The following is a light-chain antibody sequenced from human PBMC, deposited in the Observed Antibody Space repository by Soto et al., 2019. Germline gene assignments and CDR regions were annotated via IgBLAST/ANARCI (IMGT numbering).Light chain of an antibody. CDR1: QSISNR. V-gene: IGKV1-5*01. J-gene: IGKJ1*01. CDR2: DAS. Sequence: DIQMTQSPSTLSASVGDGVTITCRASQSISNRLAWYQQRPGKAPKYLIYDASTLDSGAPSRFSGSGSGTEFTLTISSLQSEDFAVYYCQKYNNWPPVTFGQGTKVDIK. CDR3: QKYNNWPPVT.